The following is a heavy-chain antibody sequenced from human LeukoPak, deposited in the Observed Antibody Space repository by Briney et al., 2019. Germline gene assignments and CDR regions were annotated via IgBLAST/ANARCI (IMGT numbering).Heavy chain of an antibody. CDR1: GFTFSDYY. V-gene: IGHV3-11*01. D-gene: IGHD3-16*01. Sequence: SGGSLRLSGTASGFTFSDYYMTWIRQAPGKGLEWLSYISGSGSTMSYVDSVKGRFTISRDNAKNSLYLQIDSLRAEDTAVYYCARDRQFRLHDPWGQGILVTVSS. J-gene: IGHJ5*02. CDR3: ARDRQFRLHDP. CDR2: ISGSGSTM.